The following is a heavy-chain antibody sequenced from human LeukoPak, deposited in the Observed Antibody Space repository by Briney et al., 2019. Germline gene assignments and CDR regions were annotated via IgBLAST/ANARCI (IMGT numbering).Heavy chain of an antibody. V-gene: IGHV3-11*04. J-gene: IGHJ6*03. CDR1: GFTFSDFY. CDR2: ISRSGINI. Sequence: GGSLRLSCAASGFTFSDFYIKWLRQAPGKGLVWGSNISRSGINISYADSVKGRFTISRDNAKSTLYLQMNSLRAEDSGVYFCAKGPPGVNREGNYFMDVWGEGTTVTVS. CDR3: AKGPPGVNREGNYFMDV. D-gene: IGHD1-26*01.